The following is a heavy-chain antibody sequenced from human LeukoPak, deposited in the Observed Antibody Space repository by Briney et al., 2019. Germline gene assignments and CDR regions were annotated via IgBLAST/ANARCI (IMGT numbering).Heavy chain of an antibody. J-gene: IGHJ4*02. CDR1: GFTFISYA. D-gene: IGHD1-26*01. CDR3: ARVFVVSFTASASYAIVGPFDY. V-gene: IGHV3-30-3*01. CDR2: ISYDGSNK. Sequence: GGSLRLSCAASGFTFISYAMHWVRQAPGKGLEWVAVISYDGSNKYYADSVKGRFTISRDNSKNTLYLQMNSLRAEDTAVYYCARVFVVSFTASASYAIVGPFDYWGQGTLVTVSS.